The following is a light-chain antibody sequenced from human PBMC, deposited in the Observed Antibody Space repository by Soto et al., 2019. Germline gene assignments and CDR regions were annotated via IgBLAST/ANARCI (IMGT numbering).Light chain of an antibody. CDR3: ASYASSDTVV. Sequence: QSALTQPPSASGSPGQSVTISCTGTSSDVGGYNYVSWYQQHPGKAPKVIIYEVSQRPSGVPDRFSGSKSGNTASLTVSGLQAEDEADYYCASYASSDTVVFSGGTKLTVL. CDR2: EVS. J-gene: IGLJ2*01. V-gene: IGLV2-8*01. CDR1: SSDVGGYNY.